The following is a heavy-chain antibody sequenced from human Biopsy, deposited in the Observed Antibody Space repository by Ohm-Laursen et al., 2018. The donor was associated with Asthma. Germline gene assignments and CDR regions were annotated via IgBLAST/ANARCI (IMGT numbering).Heavy chain of an antibody. CDR1: GVALSGDT. CDR2: IVFASGAT. V-gene: IGHV1-58*01. Sequence: GASVNLSCNASGVALSGDTFEWVRQARGLGLVWIAWIVFASGATNYAQNFQDRLTVTRDMSAGSVSMELRGLSSTDTAVYYCAAGRTSLQGESLIWGQGTLVSVSS. J-gene: IGHJ4*01. CDR3: AAGRTSLQGESLI. D-gene: IGHD2/OR15-2a*01.